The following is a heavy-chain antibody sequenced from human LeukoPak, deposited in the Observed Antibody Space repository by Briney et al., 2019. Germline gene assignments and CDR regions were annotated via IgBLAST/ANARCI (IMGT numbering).Heavy chain of an antibody. CDR3: ASGGSYYPLDY. CDR2: IIPILGIA. CDR1: GGTFSSYA. J-gene: IGHJ4*02. D-gene: IGHD1-26*01. Sequence: ASVKVSCKASGGTFSSYAISWVRQAPGQGLEWMGRIIPILGIANYAQKFQGRVTITADKSTSTAYMGLSSLRSEDTAVYYCASGGSYYPLDYWGQGTLVTVSS. V-gene: IGHV1-69*04.